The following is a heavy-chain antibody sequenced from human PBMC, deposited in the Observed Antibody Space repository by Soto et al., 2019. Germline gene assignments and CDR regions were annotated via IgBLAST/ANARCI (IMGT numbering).Heavy chain of an antibody. D-gene: IGHD2-15*01. CDR1: GGSISSYY. CDR3: ASRIVILAADYGMDV. CDR2: IHYSGST. V-gene: IGHV4-59*08. J-gene: IGHJ6*02. Sequence: QVHLQESGPGLVKPSETLSLTCTVSGGSISSYYWTWIRQPPGKRLEWIGYIHYSGSTNYSPSLKGPVPLAVDTSKKQFSMKLSTVTAADTAVYYGASRIVILAADYGMDVWGQGTTVTVS.